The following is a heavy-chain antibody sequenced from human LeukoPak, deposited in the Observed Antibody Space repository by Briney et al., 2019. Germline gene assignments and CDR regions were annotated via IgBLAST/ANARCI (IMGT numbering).Heavy chain of an antibody. J-gene: IGHJ4*02. CDR3: ARDLLRYFDWLGMAGY. V-gene: IGHV1-46*01. CDR1: GYTFTSYY. Sequence: ASVKVSCKASGYTFTSYYMHWVRQAPGQGLEWMGLINPTGGSTGYAQKLQGRVTMTTDTSTSTAYVELRSLRSDDTAVYYCARDLLRYFDWLGMAGYWGQGTLVTVSS. CDR2: INPTGGST. D-gene: IGHD3-9*01.